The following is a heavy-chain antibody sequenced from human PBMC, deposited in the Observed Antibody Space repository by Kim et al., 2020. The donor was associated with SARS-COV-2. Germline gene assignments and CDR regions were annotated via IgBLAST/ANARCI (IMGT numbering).Heavy chain of an antibody. J-gene: IGHJ5*02. CDR2: IIPIFGTA. Sequence: SVKVSCKASGGTFSSYAISWVRQAPGQGLEWMGGIIPIFGTANYAQKFQGRVTITADESTSTAYMELSSLRSEDTAVYYCARVGFGEYLNWFDPWGQGTLVTVSS. CDR3: ARVGFGEYLNWFDP. CDR1: GGTFSSYA. D-gene: IGHD3-10*01. V-gene: IGHV1-69*13.